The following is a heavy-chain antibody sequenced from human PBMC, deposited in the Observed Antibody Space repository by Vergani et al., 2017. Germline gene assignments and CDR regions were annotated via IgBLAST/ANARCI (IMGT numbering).Heavy chain of an antibody. Sequence: QVQLQESGPGLVKPSETLSLTCTVSGGSISSGGYYWSWIRQHPGKGLEWIGYIYYSGSTYYNPSLKSRVTISVDTSKNQFSLKLSSVTAADTAVYYCARWVDSSSPHLDYWGQGTLVTVSS. V-gene: IGHV4-31*03. CDR1: GGSISSGGYY. CDR2: IYYSGST. D-gene: IGHD6-6*01. CDR3: ARWVDSSSPHLDY. J-gene: IGHJ4*02.